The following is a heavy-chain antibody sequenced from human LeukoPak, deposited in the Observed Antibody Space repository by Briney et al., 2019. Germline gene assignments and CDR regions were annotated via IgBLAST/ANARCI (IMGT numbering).Heavy chain of an antibody. V-gene: IGHV1-2*02. Sequence: GASVKVSCKASGYTFTVYYMHWVRQAPGQGLEWMGWINPNSGGTNYAQKLQGRVTMTTDTSTSTAYMELRSLRSDDTAVYYCARDGGWSFHDYWGQGTLVTVSS. J-gene: IGHJ4*02. D-gene: IGHD6-19*01. CDR2: INPNSGGT. CDR3: ARDGGWSFHDY. CDR1: GYTFTVYY.